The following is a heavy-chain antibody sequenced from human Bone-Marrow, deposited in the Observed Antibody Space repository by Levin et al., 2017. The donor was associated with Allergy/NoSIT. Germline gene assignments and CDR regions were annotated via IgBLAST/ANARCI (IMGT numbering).Heavy chain of an antibody. CDR3: ARDRALRVLEWLALDY. V-gene: IGHV1-2*06. CDR2: INPNSGGT. CDR1: GYTFTGYY. Sequence: ASVKVSCKASGYTFTGYYMHWVRQAPGQGLEWMGRINPNSGGTNYAQKFQGRVTMTRDTSISTAYMELSRLRSDDTAVYYCARDRALRVLEWLALDYWGQGTLVTVSS. J-gene: IGHJ4*02. D-gene: IGHD3-3*01.